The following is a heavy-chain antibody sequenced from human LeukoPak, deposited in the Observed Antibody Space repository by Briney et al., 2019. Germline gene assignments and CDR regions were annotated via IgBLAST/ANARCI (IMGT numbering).Heavy chain of an antibody. Sequence: ESGPTLVKPTQTLTLTSTFSGFSLITSGVGVGWIRQPPGKALEWLALIYWDDDKRYSPSLKSRLTITKDTSKNQVVLTMTNMDPVDTATYYCAHMAVAGYAFDIWGQGTMVTVSS. CDR3: AHMAVAGYAFDI. D-gene: IGHD6-19*01. J-gene: IGHJ3*02. V-gene: IGHV2-5*02. CDR1: GFSLITSGVG. CDR2: IYWDDDK.